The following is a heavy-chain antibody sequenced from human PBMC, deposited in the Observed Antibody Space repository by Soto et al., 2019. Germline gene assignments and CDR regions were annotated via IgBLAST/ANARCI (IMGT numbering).Heavy chain of an antibody. CDR1: GDSINSRSYY. D-gene: IGHD2-21*02. CDR2: IYYSGST. V-gene: IGHV4-39*01. Sequence: PWETLSLTCTVTGDSINSRSYYWGWIRQPPGKGLEWIGSIYYSGSTYNNPSLKSRVSMSVDTSKNQFSLKLRSVTAADTALYYCARQRTSVVTQAYFDSWGQGSLVTVSS. J-gene: IGHJ4*02. CDR3: ARQRTSVVTQAYFDS.